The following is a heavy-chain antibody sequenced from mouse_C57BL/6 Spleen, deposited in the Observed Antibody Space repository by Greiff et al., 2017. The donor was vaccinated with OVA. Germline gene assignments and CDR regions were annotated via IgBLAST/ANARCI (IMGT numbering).Heavy chain of an antibody. CDR3: ARPVYYGNYGFAY. D-gene: IGHD2-1*01. J-gene: IGHJ3*01. Sequence: DVQLVESGGGLVKPGGSLKLSCAASGFTFSDYGMHWVRQAPEKGLEWVAYISSGSSTIYYADTVKGRFTISRDNAKNTLFLQMTSLRSEDTAMYYCARPVYYGNYGFAYWGQGTLVTVSA. CDR2: ISSGSSTI. CDR1: GFTFSDYG. V-gene: IGHV5-17*01.